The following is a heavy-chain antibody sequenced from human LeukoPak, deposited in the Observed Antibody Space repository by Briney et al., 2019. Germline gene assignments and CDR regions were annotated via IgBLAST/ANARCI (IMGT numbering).Heavy chain of an antibody. CDR3: VRDDSGSVIRGVLHY. D-gene: IGHD3-10*01. CDR2: INTGDIT. J-gene: IGHJ4*02. V-gene: IGHV3-23*01. Sequence: PGGSLRLSCAASGFTFDYSAMTWVRQAPEKGLEWVSTINTGDITFYANSVKGRFTISRDNSKNTLYLQMNSLIAEDTAVYYCVRDDSGSVIRGVLHYWGQGALVTVSS. CDR1: GFTFDYSA.